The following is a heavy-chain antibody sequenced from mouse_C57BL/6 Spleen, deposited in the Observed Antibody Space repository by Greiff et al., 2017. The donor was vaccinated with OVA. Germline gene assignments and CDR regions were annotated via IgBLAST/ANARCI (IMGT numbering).Heavy chain of an antibody. Sequence: EVKLVESGGGLVKPGGSLKLSCAASGFTFSDYGMHWVRQAPEKGLEWVAYISSGSSTIYYADTVKGRFTISRDNAKNTLFLQMTSLRSEDTAMYYCAKEGGITTVFDYWGQGTTLTVSS. CDR3: AKEGGITTVFDY. V-gene: IGHV5-17*01. CDR1: GFTFSDYG. D-gene: IGHD1-1*01. CDR2: ISSGSSTI. J-gene: IGHJ2*01.